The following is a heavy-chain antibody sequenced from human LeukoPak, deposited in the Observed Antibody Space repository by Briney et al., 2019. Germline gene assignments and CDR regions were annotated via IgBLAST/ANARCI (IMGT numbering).Heavy chain of an antibody. CDR3: ARVGDSGSSFDY. Sequence: SETLSLTCTVSGGSINNFYWYWVRQPPGKGLEWIGYIYYTGGTNYNPSLKSRVTISVDTSKNLFSLRLTYLTAADTAVYYCARVGDSGSSFDYWGRGIQVTVSS. CDR1: GGSINNFY. J-gene: IGHJ4*02. CDR2: IYYTGGT. V-gene: IGHV4-59*01. D-gene: IGHD3-10*01.